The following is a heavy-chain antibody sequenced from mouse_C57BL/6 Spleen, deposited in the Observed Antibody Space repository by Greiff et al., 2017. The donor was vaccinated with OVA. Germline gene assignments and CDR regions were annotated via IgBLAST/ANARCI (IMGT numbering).Heavy chain of an antibody. CDR3: VGYSNSDYYAMDY. J-gene: IGHJ4*01. CDR2: ISSGSSTI. V-gene: IGHV5-17*01. Sequence: DVQLVESGGGLVKPGGSLKLSCAASGFTFSDYGMHWVRQAPEKGLEWVAYISSGSSTIYYADTVKGRFTISRDNAKNTLFLQMTSLRSEDTAMYYCVGYSNSDYYAMDYWGQGTSVTVSS. CDR1: GFTFSDYG. D-gene: IGHD2-5*01.